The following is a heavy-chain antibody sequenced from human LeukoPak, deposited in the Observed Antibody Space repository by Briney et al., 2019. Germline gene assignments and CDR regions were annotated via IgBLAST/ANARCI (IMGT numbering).Heavy chain of an antibody. CDR2: VSSSGSSK. CDR3: ARHLRAQSSSLLFDY. D-gene: IGHD6-13*01. J-gene: IGHJ4*02. CDR1: GFTFSDYY. Sequence: GGSLRLSCAASGFTFSDYYMSWIRQAPGKGLEWVSYVSSSGSSKDYADSVKGRFTTSRDNAKNSLYLQMNGLRAEDTAVYYCARHLRAQSSSLLFDYWGQGTLVTVSP. V-gene: IGHV3-11*01.